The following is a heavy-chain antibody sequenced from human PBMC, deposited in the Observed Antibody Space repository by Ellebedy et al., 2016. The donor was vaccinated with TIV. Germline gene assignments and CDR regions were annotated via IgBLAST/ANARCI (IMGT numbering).Heavy chain of an antibody. CDR2: ISSSSYI. J-gene: IGHJ6*03. CDR1: GFTFSSYS. Sequence: GESLKISCAASGFTFSSYSMNWVRQAPGKGLEWVSSISSSSYIYYADSVKGRFTISRDNAKNSLYLQMNSLRAEDTAVYYCARDYCSSTSCYYYMDVWGKGTTVTVSS. CDR3: ARDYCSSTSCYYYMDV. D-gene: IGHD2-2*01. V-gene: IGHV3-21*01.